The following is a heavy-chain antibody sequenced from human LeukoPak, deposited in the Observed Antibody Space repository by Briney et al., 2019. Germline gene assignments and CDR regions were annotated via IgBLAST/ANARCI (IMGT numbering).Heavy chain of an antibody. Sequence: AETLSLTCTVSGGSISSYYWSWIRQPAGKGLEWIGRIYTSGSTNYNPSLKSRVTMSVDTSKNQFSLKLSSVTAADTAVYYCARGPYYYDSSGYYLDAFDIWGQGTMVTVSS. V-gene: IGHV4-4*07. CDR2: IYTSGST. J-gene: IGHJ3*02. CDR1: GGSISSYY. D-gene: IGHD3-22*01. CDR3: ARGPYYYDSSGYYLDAFDI.